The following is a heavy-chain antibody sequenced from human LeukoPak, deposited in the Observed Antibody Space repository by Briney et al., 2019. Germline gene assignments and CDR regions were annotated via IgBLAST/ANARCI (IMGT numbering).Heavy chain of an antibody. Sequence: SETLSLTCTVSGGSISSTSYYWGWLRQPPGRGLEWIGSVYYRGSTYYNPSLTSRVILAVDTSKNQFSLTLNSVTAADTAVYYCARHMGPFSSAVNWFDPWGQGALVTVSS. D-gene: IGHD6-13*01. J-gene: IGHJ5*02. CDR1: GGSISSTSYY. V-gene: IGHV4-39*01. CDR3: ARHMGPFSSAVNWFDP. CDR2: VYYRGST.